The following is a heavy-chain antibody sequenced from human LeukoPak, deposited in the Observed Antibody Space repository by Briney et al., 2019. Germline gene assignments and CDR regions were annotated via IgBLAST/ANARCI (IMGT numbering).Heavy chain of an antibody. CDR2: IWYDGSNK. J-gene: IGHJ4*02. Sequence: PGGSLRLSCAASRFSFSGHGMHWVRQAPGKGLEWVAVIWYDGSNKYYADSVKGRFTISRDNSKNTLYLQMNSLRAEDTAVYYCAREFRLGELLPTDYWGQGTLVTVSS. V-gene: IGHV3-33*01. CDR1: RFSFSGHG. CDR3: AREFRLGELLPTDY. D-gene: IGHD1-26*01.